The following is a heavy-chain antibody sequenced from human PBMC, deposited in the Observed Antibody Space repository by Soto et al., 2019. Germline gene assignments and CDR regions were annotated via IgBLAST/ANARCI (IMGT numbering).Heavy chain of an antibody. Sequence: PGGSLRLSCAASGFTFNSYSMNWVRQAPGKGLEWVSSISSSSSYIYYADSVKGRFTISRDNAKNSLYLQMNSLRAEDTAVYYCARFRSPRGPWDYYGMDVWGQGTTVTVSS. D-gene: IGHD3-10*01. J-gene: IGHJ6*02. CDR1: GFTFNSYS. V-gene: IGHV3-21*01. CDR3: ARFRSPRGPWDYYGMDV. CDR2: ISSSSSYI.